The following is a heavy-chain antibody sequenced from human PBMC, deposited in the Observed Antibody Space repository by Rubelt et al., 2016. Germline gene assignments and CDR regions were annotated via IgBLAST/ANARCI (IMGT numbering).Heavy chain of an antibody. CDR3: AKDRREGHRSGGNDY. Sequence: LLESGGGLVQPGGSLRLSCAASGFTFSNYWMSWVRQAPGKGLEWVANIKQDGSEKYYVDSVKGRFTISRDNAKNSLYLQMNSLRAEDTALYYCAKDRREGHRSGGNDYWGQGTLGTVSS. CDR2: IKQDGSEK. J-gene: IGHJ4*02. V-gene: IGHV3-7*03. CDR1: GFTFSNYW. D-gene: IGHD1-1*01.